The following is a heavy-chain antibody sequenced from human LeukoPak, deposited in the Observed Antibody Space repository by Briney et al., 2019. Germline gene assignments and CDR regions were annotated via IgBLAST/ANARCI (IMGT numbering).Heavy chain of an antibody. CDR2: IYPGDSDT. D-gene: IGHD1-14*01. CDR3: ARGMIRNHYYFDY. J-gene: IGHJ4*02. V-gene: IGHV5-51*01. Sequence: PGESLKISCKGSGYTFTSYWIGWVRQMPGKGLEWTGIIYPGDSDTRYSPSFQGQVTISADKSISTAYLQWSSLKASDTAMYYCARGMIRNHYYFDYWGQGTLVTVSS. CDR1: GYTFTSYW.